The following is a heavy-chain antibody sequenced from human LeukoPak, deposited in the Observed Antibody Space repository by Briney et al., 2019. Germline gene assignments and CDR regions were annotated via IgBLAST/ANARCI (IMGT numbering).Heavy chain of an antibody. D-gene: IGHD7-27*01. V-gene: IGHV3-74*01. J-gene: IGHJ4*02. Sequence: PGGSLRLSCAASGFIVNNKYMTWVRQAPGKGLVWVSRINSDGSSTSYADSVKGRFTISRDNAKNTLYLQMNSLRAEDTAVYYCARSWGHFDYWGQGTLVTVSS. CDR2: INSDGSST. CDR1: GFIVNNKY. CDR3: ARSWGHFDY.